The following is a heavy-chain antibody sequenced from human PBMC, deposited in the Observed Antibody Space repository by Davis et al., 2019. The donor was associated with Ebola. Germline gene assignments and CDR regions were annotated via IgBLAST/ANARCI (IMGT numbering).Heavy chain of an antibody. V-gene: IGHV4-30-4*01. CDR2: IYYSGST. Sequence: SETLSLTCTVSGGSISSGDYYWSWIRQPPGKGLEWIGYIYYSGSTYYNPSLKSRVTISVDTSKNQFSLKLSSVTAADTAAYYCAREFYYYGMDVWGQGTTVTVSS. CDR3: AREFYYYGMDV. J-gene: IGHJ6*02. CDR1: GGSISSGDYY.